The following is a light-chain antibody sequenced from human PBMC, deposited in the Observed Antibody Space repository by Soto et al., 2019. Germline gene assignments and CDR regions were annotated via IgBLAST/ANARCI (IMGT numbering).Light chain of an antibody. V-gene: IGKV3-15*01. Sequence: EVVMRHSPATLSVSPGECATLSSRASQGIGDTLAWYQHKPGQTPRLLIYDTSTRATGVPARFSGSGSGTDFTLTISRLEPEDFAVYYCQHYGDSPPGFGQGTKVDIK. CDR2: DTS. CDR3: QHYGDSPPG. J-gene: IGKJ1*01. CDR1: QGIGDT.